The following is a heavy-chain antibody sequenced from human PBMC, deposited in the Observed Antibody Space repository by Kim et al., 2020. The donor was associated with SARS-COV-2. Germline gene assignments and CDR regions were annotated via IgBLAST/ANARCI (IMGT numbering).Heavy chain of an antibody. CDR2: S. V-gene: IGHV6-1*01. Sequence: SDYAVSVKGRITINSDTSKNQFSLQLNSVTPEDTAVYYCAKDKFRSLDYWGQGTLVTVSS. J-gene: IGHJ4*02. CDR3: AKDKFRSLDY.